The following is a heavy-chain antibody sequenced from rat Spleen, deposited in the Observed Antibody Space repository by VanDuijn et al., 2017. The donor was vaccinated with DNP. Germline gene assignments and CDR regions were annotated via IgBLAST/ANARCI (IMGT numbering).Heavy chain of an antibody. CDR3: AKGVIRGDYAMDA. J-gene: IGHJ4*01. V-gene: IGHV5-58*01. D-gene: IGHD4-4*01. CDR2: INTDGGST. CDR1: GFTFSSYW. Sequence: EVQLVETGGGLVQPGRSLKLSCVASGFTFSSYWMYWIRQAPGKGLEWVASINTDGGSTYSPDSVKGRLTISRDNAENTVYLQMISLRSEDTATYYCAKGVIRGDYAMDAWGQGTSVTVSS.